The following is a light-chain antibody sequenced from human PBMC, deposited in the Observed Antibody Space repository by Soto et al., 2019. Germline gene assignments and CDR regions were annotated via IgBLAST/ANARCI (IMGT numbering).Light chain of an antibody. Sequence: DLQMTQSPSFLSASVADRVTISCRASQAINTYLNWYQQKPGKAPKLLIYGTSDLQNGVPSRFSGGGSGTDFTLTISSLQPEDFATYYCQQSYSTLLITFGQGTRLEV. CDR3: QQSYSTLLIT. J-gene: IGKJ5*01. CDR1: QAINTY. V-gene: IGKV1-39*01. CDR2: GTS.